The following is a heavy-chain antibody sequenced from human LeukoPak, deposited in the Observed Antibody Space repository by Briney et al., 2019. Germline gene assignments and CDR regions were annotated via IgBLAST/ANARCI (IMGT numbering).Heavy chain of an antibody. J-gene: IGHJ5*02. CDR1: GFTFSTYW. V-gene: IGHV3-74*01. D-gene: IGHD3-22*01. CDR3: ARDLGQYYDTSDNWFDP. Sequence: GGSLRLSCAASGFTFSTYWMNWVRQAPGKGLVWVSRINSDGINTSYADSVKGRFTISRDNAKNTLNLQMNSLRAEDTAVYYCARDLGQYYDTSDNWFDPWGQGTLVTVS. CDR2: INSDGINT.